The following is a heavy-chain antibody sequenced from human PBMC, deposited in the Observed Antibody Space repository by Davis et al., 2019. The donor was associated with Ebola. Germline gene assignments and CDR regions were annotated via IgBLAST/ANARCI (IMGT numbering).Heavy chain of an antibody. CDR1: GGSISSSSYY. CDR3: ARGLYGSGSRNWFDP. D-gene: IGHD3-10*01. V-gene: IGHV4-39*07. J-gene: IGHJ5*02. Sequence: PSETLSLTCTVSGGSISSSSYYWGWIRQPPGKGLEWIGSIYYSGSTYYNPSLKSRVTISVDTSKNQFSLKLSSVTAADTAVYYCARGLYGSGSRNWFDPWGQGTLVTVSS. CDR2: IYYSGST.